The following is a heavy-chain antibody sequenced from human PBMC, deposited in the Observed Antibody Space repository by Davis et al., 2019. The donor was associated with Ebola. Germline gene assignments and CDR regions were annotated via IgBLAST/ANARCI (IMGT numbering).Heavy chain of an antibody. CDR2: IKPDGSVK. Sequence: GESLKISCAASGFSFSSHWMTWVRQSPGKGLEWVANIKPDGSVKGYVDSLRGRFTISRDNAKNSLFLQMNSLRAEDTAVYFCATFNWYYMDVWGKGTRVTVSS. CDR1: GFSFSSHW. V-gene: IGHV3-7*03. J-gene: IGHJ6*03. D-gene: IGHD5-24*01. CDR3: ATFNWYYMDV.